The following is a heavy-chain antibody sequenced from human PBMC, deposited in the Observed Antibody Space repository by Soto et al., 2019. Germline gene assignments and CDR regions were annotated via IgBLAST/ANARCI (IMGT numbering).Heavy chain of an antibody. V-gene: IGHV3-30*18. Sequence: QVQLVESGGGVVQPGRSLRLSCAASGFTFSSYGMHWVRQAPGKGLEWVAVISYDGSTKYYADSVKGRFTISRDNSKNTLYLQMNSLRAEDTAVYYCAKDPQNSGSYVSPYYYYYYGMDVWGQGTTVTVSS. D-gene: IGHD1-26*01. CDR1: GFTFSSYG. J-gene: IGHJ6*02. CDR3: AKDPQNSGSYVSPYYYYYYGMDV. CDR2: ISYDGSTK.